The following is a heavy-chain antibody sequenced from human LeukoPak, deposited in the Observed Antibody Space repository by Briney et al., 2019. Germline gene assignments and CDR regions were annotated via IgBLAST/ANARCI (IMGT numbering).Heavy chain of an antibody. V-gene: IGHV4-34*01. CDR3: ARGRIAKIVVVHSFSYGMDV. CDR1: GGSFTDYF. Sequence: SDTLSLICTVFGGSFTDYFWTWIRHSPGKGLEWIGEINDYTGDTNYNPSLNSRVSISLEKSKNQFSLELRSVTAADTAVYYCARGRIAKIVVVHSFSYGMDVWGQGTTVTVSS. D-gene: IGHD3-22*01. J-gene: IGHJ6*02. CDR2: INDYTGDT.